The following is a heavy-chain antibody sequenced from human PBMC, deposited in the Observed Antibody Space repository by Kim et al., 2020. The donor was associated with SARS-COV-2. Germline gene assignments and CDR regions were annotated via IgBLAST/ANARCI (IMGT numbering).Heavy chain of an antibody. CDR3: ARDHTIAAAGFDY. Sequence: YAVSVKSRITINPDTSKNQFSLQLNSVTPEDTAVYYCARDHTIAAAGFDYWGQGTLVTVSS. D-gene: IGHD6-13*01. V-gene: IGHV6-1*01. J-gene: IGHJ4*02.